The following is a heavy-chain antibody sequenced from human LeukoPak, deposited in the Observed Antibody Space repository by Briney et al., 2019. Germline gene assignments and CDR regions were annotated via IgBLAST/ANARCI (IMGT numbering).Heavy chain of an antibody. D-gene: IGHD3-10*01. CDR3: ARGDSWFGNDY. CDR1: GGTFSSYA. Sequence: GASVKVSCKASGGTFSSYAISWVRQAPGQGLEWMGGIIPIFGTANYAQKFQGRVTITADKSTSTAYMELSSLRSEDTAVYYCARGDSWFGNDYWGQGTLVTVSS. J-gene: IGHJ4*02. CDR2: IIPIFGTA. V-gene: IGHV1-69*06.